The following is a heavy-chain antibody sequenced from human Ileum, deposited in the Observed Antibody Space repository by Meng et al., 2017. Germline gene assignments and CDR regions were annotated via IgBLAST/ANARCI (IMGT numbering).Heavy chain of an antibody. D-gene: IGHD2-21*02. V-gene: IGHV3-30*01. CDR1: GFTFSNHA. J-gene: IGHJ4*02. CDR3: ARDWGSICGIDCRCISH. Sequence: GGFLRLSCAASGFTFSNHAMPWVRQAPGKGLEWVAVISYDGTFKSYADSVKGRFTISRDNSKNTLFLQMNSLSAEDTAVYSCARDWGSICGIDCRCISHWGQGTLVTVSS. CDR2: ISYDGTFK.